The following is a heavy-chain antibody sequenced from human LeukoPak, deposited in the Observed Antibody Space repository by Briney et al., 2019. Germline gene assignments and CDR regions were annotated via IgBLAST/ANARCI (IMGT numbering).Heavy chain of an antibody. CDR2: IYHSGST. Sequence: SGTLSLTCAVSGGSISSSNWWSWVRQPPGKGLEWIGEIYHSGSTSYNPSLKSRVTMSVDKSKNQFSLRLSSVTAADTAVYYCARVHGMGSGVYWGQGTLVTVSS. D-gene: IGHD3-10*01. J-gene: IGHJ4*02. CDR3: ARVHGMGSGVY. CDR1: GGSISSSNW. V-gene: IGHV4-4*02.